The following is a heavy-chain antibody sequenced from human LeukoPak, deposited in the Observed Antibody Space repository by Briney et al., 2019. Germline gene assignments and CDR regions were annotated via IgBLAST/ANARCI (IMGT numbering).Heavy chain of an antibody. J-gene: IGHJ4*02. V-gene: IGHV3-73*01. CDR1: GFTFSGSA. D-gene: IGHD1-26*01. CDR2: IRSKANSYAT. CDR3: TRHVLSGSYYENY. Sequence: GGTLRLSCAASGFTFSGSAIHWVRQASGKGLEWVGRIRSKANSYATAYAASVKGRFTTSRDDSKNTAYLQMNSLKTEDTAVYYCTRHVLSGSYYENYWGQGTLVTVSS.